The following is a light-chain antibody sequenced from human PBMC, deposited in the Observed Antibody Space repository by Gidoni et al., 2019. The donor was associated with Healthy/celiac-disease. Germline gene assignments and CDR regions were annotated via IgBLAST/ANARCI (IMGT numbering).Light chain of an antibody. CDR1: QSVSSY. V-gene: IGKV3-11*01. J-gene: IGKJ4*01. Sequence: EIVLTQSPATLSLSPGERATLSCRASQSVSSYLAWYQQKPGQAPRLLIYDASNRATGIPARFSGSGSGTDFTLTISSLEPEDFAVYYCQQLTFGGXTKVEIK. CDR3: QQLT. CDR2: DAS.